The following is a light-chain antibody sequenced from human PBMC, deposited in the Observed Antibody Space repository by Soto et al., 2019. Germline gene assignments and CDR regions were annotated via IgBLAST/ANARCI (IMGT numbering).Light chain of an antibody. CDR1: QSVSSN. CDR3: QLYNNWPQT. J-gene: IGKJ1*01. CDR2: GAS. Sequence: EIVMTQSPATLSVSPGERATLSCRASQSVSSNLAWYQQKPGQAPRLLIYGASTRATGIPARFSGSGSGTEFTLTISSLQSEDFAVYYCQLYNNWPQTFGQGTKVEI. V-gene: IGKV3-15*01.